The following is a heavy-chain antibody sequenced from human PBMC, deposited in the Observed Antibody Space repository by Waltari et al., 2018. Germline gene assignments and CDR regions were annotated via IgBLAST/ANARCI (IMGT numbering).Heavy chain of an antibody. V-gene: IGHV4-4*02. CDR3: AGDRGRGLYLDP. CDR1: GASVTSDFL. Sequence: QLQLRQSGPGLVKPSDSLSLTCAVSGASVTSDFLWNWVRQPPGKGLEWIGQIRGDGGTNSNPSLGRRMTGSMAQVNNQVDLKGSSGTAADTGGYYWAGDRGRGLYLDPWGQGTLGT. CDR2: IRGDGGT. D-gene: IGHD2-15*01. J-gene: IGHJ5*02.